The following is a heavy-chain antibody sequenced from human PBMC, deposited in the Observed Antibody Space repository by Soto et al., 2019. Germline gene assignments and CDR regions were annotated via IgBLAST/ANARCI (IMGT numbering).Heavy chain of an antibody. Sequence: PSKNLSITWTVSGGSISSYYWSWIRQPAGKGLEWIGRIYSSGSTNYNPSLKSRVTMSVDASKNQFSLRLSSVTAADTAVYYCARDTGASEYCGRCGHGTMV. CDR2: IYSSGST. V-gene: IGHV4-4*07. D-gene: IGHD2-21*01. CDR1: GGSISSYY. J-gene: IGHJ3*01. CDR3: ARDTGASEYCGR.